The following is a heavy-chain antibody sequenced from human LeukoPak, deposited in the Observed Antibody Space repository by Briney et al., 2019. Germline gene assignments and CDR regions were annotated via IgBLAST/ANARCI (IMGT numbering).Heavy chain of an antibody. CDR3: ARASHYGDYGLDY. CDR2: ISSNGGST. CDR1: GSTFSSYA. Sequence: GGSLRLSCAASGSTFSSYAMHWVRQAPGKGLEYVSAISSNGGSTYYANSVKGRFTISRDNSKNTLYLQMGSLRAEDMAVYYCARASHYGDYGLDYWGQGTLVTVSS. V-gene: IGHV3-64*01. D-gene: IGHD4-17*01. J-gene: IGHJ4*02.